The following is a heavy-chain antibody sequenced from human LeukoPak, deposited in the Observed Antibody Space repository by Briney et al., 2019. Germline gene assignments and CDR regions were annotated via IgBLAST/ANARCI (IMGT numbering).Heavy chain of an antibody. CDR1: GFTFTSYS. Sequence: GGSLRLSCAPSGFTFTSYSMSWVRQAPGKGLEWVSGIGRSGDYTYYADSVKGRLTISRDNSKNTVHLQMYSLRAEDTVIYYCAKDRPCDICKSMDDWGQGTTVTVSS. CDR2: IGRSGDYT. V-gene: IGHV3-23*01. J-gene: IGHJ6*02. CDR3: AKDRPCDICKSMDD. D-gene: IGHD2-21*01.